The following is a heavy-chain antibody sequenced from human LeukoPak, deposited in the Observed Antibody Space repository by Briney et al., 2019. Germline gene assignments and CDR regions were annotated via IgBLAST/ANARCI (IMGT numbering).Heavy chain of an antibody. D-gene: IGHD4-11*01. Sequence: GGSLRLSCAASGFTFSSYAMSWVRQAPGKGLEWVSAISGSGDNTYYADSVKDRFTISRDKSKNTLYLQMNSLGAEDTAVYYCAKNRGNYYYFDYWGQGTLITVSS. V-gene: IGHV3-23*01. CDR2: ISGSGDNT. CDR1: GFTFSSYA. CDR3: AKNRGNYYYFDY. J-gene: IGHJ4*02.